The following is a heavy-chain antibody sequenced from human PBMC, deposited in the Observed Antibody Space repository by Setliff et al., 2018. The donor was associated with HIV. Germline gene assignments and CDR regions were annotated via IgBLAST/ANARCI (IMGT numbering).Heavy chain of an antibody. J-gene: IGHJ4*02. D-gene: IGHD5-18*01. CDR1: GDSTTSSSSY. CDR2: IYYSGST. V-gene: IGHV4-39*01. Sequence: SETLSLTCTVSGDSTTSSSSYWGWIRQPPGKGLEWIGNIYYSGSTYYNPSLKSRVTISVDTCKNQFSLKLSSVTAADTAIYYCARTRGYTYGYIDYWGQGTLVTVSS. CDR3: ARTRGYTYGYIDY.